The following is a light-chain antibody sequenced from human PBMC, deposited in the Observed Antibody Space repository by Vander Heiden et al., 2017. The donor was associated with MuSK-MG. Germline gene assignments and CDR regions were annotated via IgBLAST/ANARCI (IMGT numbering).Light chain of an antibody. CDR2: EVS. CDR1: SSDVGSFKF. J-gene: IGLJ1*01. V-gene: IGLV2-23*02. CDR3: CSYAGVTTLASYV. Sequence: QSALTQPASVSGSPGQSITISCTGSSSDVGSFKFVSWYQQHPGKAPKLMIYEVSKRPSGVSTRFSGSKSGNTASLTISGLQAEDEADYYCCSYAGVTTLASYVFGTGTKVTVL.